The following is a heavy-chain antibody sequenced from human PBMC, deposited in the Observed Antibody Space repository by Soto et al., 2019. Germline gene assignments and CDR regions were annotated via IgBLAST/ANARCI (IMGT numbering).Heavy chain of an antibody. V-gene: IGHV3-23*01. Sequence: VGSLRLSCAASGFTFSSYAMRWVRQAPGKGLEWVSDISGSGGSTYYADSVKGRFTISRDNSKNTLYLQMNSLRAEDTAVYYCAKVHRQWLLTPIDYWGQGTLVTVSS. CDR3: AKVHRQWLLTPIDY. J-gene: IGHJ4*02. CDR2: ISGSGGST. D-gene: IGHD3-22*01. CDR1: GFTFSSYA.